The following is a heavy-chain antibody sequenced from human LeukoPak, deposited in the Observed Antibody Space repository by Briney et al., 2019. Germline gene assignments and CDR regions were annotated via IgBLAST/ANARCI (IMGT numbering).Heavy chain of an antibody. Sequence: GGSLRLSCTVSGFTFGDYAINWVRQAPGKGLEWVGVISYDGSDEYYTDSVKGRFTISRDNSKNTVYLQMNSLRADDTAVYYCARDLTPEWFDIHWGQGTLVTVS. J-gene: IGHJ4*02. CDR2: ISYDGSDE. V-gene: IGHV3-30*04. D-gene: IGHD3-3*01. CDR3: ARDLTPEWFDIH. CDR1: GFTFGDYA.